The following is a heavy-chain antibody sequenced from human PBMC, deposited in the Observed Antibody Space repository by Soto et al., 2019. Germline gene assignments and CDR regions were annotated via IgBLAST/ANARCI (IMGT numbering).Heavy chain of an antibody. D-gene: IGHD1-26*01. CDR2: TSRSDGST. V-gene: IGHV3-23*01. CDR3: ARICGTRDYGMDV. CDR1: TFNFGDYA. Sequence: EVQLLQSGGGLVQPGGSLRLSCTASTFNFGDYAMSWVRQAPGKGLEWLATTSRSDGSTYYPESLEGRFSISKDNSKNTLSLQMNSLRGEDTAIYYCARICGTRDYGMDVWGQGTTVTVSS. J-gene: IGHJ6*02.